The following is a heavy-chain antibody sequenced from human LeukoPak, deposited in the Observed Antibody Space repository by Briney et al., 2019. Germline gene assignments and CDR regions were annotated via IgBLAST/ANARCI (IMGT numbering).Heavy chain of an antibody. CDR1: GGSISSGGYS. J-gene: IGHJ6*02. Sequence: NPSETLSLTCAVSGGSISSGGYSWSWIRQPPGKGLEWIGEINHSGSTNYNPSLKSRVTISVDTSKNQFSLKLSSVTAADTAVYYCARAKGLLLWFGESPPYYYGMDVWGQGTTVTVSS. CDR2: INHSGST. D-gene: IGHD3-10*01. CDR3: ARAKGLLLWFGESPPYYYGMDV. V-gene: IGHV4-34*01.